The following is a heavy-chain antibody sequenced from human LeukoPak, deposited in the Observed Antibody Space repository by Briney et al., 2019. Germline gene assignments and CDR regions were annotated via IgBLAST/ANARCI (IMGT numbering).Heavy chain of an antibody. J-gene: IGHJ3*02. CDR1: GYTFTSYD. V-gene: IGHV1-8*01. CDR3: ARECSSTSCRGAFDI. Sequence: ASVKASCKASGYTFTSYDINWVRQATGQGLEWMGWMNPNSGNTGYAQKFQGRVTMTRNTSISTAYMELSSLRSEDTAVYYCARECSSTSCRGAFDIWDKGKMVTVSS. CDR2: MNPNSGNT. D-gene: IGHD2-2*01.